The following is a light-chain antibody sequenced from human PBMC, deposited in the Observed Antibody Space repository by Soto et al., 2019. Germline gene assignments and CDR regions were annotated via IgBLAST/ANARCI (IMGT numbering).Light chain of an antibody. CDR3: CSYAGSGTYV. J-gene: IGLJ1*01. CDR2: EGN. Sequence: QSVLTQCASLSRSPGQSITISCAGTNSDVGSYNFVSWLQQHAGKAPKLMIYEGNKRPSGVSNRFSGSKSGNTASLTISGLQTEDEADYYCCSYAGSGTYVFGTGTKVTVL. V-gene: IGLV2-23*01. CDR1: NSDVGSYNF.